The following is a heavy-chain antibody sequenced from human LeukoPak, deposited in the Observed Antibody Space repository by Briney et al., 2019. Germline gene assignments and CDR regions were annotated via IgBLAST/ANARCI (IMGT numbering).Heavy chain of an antibody. CDR3: ARGLTAVASYFDY. Sequence: SETLSLTCAVYGGPFSGYYWSWIRQPPGKGLEWIGEINHSGSTNYNPSLKSRVTISVDTSKNQFSLKLSSVTAADTAVYYCARGLTAVASYFDYWGQGTLVTVSS. V-gene: IGHV4-34*01. J-gene: IGHJ4*02. CDR2: INHSGST. D-gene: IGHD6-19*01. CDR1: GGPFSGYY.